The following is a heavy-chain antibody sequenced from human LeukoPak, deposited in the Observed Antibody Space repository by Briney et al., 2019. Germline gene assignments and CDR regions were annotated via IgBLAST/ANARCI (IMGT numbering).Heavy chain of an antibody. CDR1: GDSITRNY. CDR2: IYNSGNT. Sequence: SETLSLTCTVSGDSITRNYWSWIRQPAGKGLEWIGRIYNSGNTNYSPSLESRVTMSTDTSKNQFSLKLTSVTAADTAVYYCASGSFDSSGYYVFDYWGQGTLVTVSS. CDR3: ASGSFDSSGYYVFDY. J-gene: IGHJ4*02. D-gene: IGHD3-22*01. V-gene: IGHV4-4*07.